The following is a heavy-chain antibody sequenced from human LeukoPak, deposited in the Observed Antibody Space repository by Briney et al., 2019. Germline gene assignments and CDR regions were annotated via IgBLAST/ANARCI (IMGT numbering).Heavy chain of an antibody. V-gene: IGHV3-23*01. Sequence: GGSLRLSCAASGFTFSSYAMSWVRQAPGKGLEWVSAISGSGGSTYYADSVKGRFTISRDNSKNTLYLQMNSLRAEDTAVYYCANDETRYYYDSSGYYPVPYGMDVWGQGTTVTVS. CDR2: ISGSGGST. J-gene: IGHJ6*02. D-gene: IGHD3-22*01. CDR1: GFTFSSYA. CDR3: ANDETRYYYDSSGYYPVPYGMDV.